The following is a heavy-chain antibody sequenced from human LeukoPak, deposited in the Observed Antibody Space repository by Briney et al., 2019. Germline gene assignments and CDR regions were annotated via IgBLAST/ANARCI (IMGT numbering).Heavy chain of an antibody. V-gene: IGHV3-23*01. J-gene: IGHJ4*02. Sequence: GGSLRLSCAASGFTFSGYVMSWVRQSAGKGVGCVSAMSGSGGNTYYADSVKGRFTISRDNSKNTLYLQMNSLSAEDTAVYYCAKDLFEEVMTTVTYFDYWGQGTLVTVSS. CDR2: MSGSGGNT. CDR3: AKDLFEEVMTTVTYFDY. CDR1: GFTFSGYV. D-gene: IGHD4-17*01.